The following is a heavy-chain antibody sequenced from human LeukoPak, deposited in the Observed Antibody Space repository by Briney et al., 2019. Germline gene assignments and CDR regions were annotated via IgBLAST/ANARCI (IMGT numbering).Heavy chain of an antibody. D-gene: IGHD1-26*01. J-gene: IGHJ5*02. V-gene: IGHV3-7*02. CDR3: PRVLVGGTTWSDP. CDR1: GFTFSIYL. CDR2: INRDVSEK. Sequence: GGSLRLSCAASGFTFSIYLMSWVRQAPGKGVEWVASINRDVSEKYYVDSVRGRFSISRDTAKTSLYLQMTTLRPEDTAVYSCPRVLVGGTTWSDPWGQGTLVTVSS.